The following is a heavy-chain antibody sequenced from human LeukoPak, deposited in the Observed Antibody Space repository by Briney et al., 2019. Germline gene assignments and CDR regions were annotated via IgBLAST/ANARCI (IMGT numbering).Heavy chain of an antibody. CDR1: GFTFSSYG. J-gene: IGHJ4*02. V-gene: IGHV3-30*02. CDR2: IRYDGSNK. CDR3: AREVEYTSSLSIDY. D-gene: IGHD6-6*01. Sequence: PGGSLRLSCAASGFTFSSYGMHWVRQAPGKGLEWVAFIRYDGSNKYYADSVKGRFTISRDNSKNTLYLQMNSLRAEDTAVYYCAREVEYTSSLSIDYWGQGTLVTVSS.